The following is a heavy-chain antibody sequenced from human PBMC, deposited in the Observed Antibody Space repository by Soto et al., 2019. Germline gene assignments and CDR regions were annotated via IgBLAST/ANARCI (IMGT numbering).Heavy chain of an antibody. CDR2: TYYRSKWYN. D-gene: IGHD1-26*01. V-gene: IGHV6-1*01. Sequence: LGLTCASSGGRVSSNSAAWNWIRQSPSRGLEWLGRTYYRSKWYNDYAVSVKSRITINPDTSKNQFSLQLNSVTPEDTAVYYCARDTSGGYDGGWFDPWAQGTLVTVSS. CDR3: ARDTSGGYDGGWFDP. J-gene: IGHJ5*02. CDR1: GGRVSSNSAA.